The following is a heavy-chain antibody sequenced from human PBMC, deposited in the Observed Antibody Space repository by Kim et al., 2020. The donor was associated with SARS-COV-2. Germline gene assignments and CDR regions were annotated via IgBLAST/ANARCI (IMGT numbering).Heavy chain of an antibody. CDR1: GFNFDDYT. CDR3: AKDRTLYGSESYYLFDY. CDR2: ITWDAGLT. J-gene: IGHJ4*02. Sequence: GGSLRLSCAASGFNFDDYTMHWVRQPPGRGLEWVSLITWDAGLTFYADSVEGRFTISRDNSKNSLYLQMNSLRSEDTAFYYCAKDRTLYGSESYYLFDYWGRGTLVTVSS. V-gene: IGHV3-43*01. D-gene: IGHD3-10*01.